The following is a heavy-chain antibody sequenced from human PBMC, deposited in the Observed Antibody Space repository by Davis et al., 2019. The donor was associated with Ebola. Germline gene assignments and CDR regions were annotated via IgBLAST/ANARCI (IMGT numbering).Heavy chain of an antibody. D-gene: IGHD1-7*01. V-gene: IGHV4-59*01. CDR3: ARERYGTTWDYYYYGMDV. CDR1: GGSFSGYY. Sequence: SETLSLTCAVYGGSFSGYYWSWIRQPPGKGLEWIGYIYYSGSTNYNPSLKSRVTISVDTSKNQFSLKLGSVTAADTAVYYCARERYGTTWDYYYYGMDVWGQGTTVTVSS. CDR2: IYYSGST. J-gene: IGHJ6*02.